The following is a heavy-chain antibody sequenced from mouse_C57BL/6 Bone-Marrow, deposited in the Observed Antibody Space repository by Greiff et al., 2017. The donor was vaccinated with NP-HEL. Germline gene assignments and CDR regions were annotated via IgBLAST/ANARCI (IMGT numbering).Heavy chain of an antibody. CDR2: IWSGGST. CDR1: GFSLTSYG. V-gene: IGHV2-2*01. CDR3: ARIYYDPLDY. Sequence: QVQLQQSGPGLVQPSQSLSITCTVSGFSLTSYGVHWVRQSPGKGLEWLGVIWSGGSTDYNAAFISRLSISKDNSKSQVFFKMNSLQADDTAIYYCARIYYDPLDYWGQGTSVTVSS. D-gene: IGHD2-4*01. J-gene: IGHJ4*01.